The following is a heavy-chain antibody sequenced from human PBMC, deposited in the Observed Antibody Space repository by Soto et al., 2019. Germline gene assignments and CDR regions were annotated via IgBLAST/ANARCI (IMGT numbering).Heavy chain of an antibody. J-gene: IGHJ4*02. CDR3: AREGYCSGGSCHPRAFDY. CDR1: GFTFSTYW. D-gene: IGHD2-15*01. Sequence: GGSLRLSCAASGFTFSTYWIHWVRQAPGKGLVWVSRISSDGSGTNYADSVKGRFTVSRDNAKNTVFLQMNSLTAEDTAVYYCAREGYCSGGSCHPRAFDYWGQGTLVTVSS. V-gene: IGHV3-74*01. CDR2: ISSDGSGT.